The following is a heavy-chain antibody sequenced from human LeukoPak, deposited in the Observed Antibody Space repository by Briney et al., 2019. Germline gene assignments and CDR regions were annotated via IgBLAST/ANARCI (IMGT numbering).Heavy chain of an antibody. V-gene: IGHV3-30*02. Sequence: GGSLRLSCAASGFTFSSYGMHWVRQAPGKGLGWVAFIRYDGSNKYYADSVKGRFTISRDNSKNTLYLQMNSLRAEDTAVYYCAKDSSSHPRGFDYWGQGTLVTVSS. CDR3: AKDSSSHPRGFDY. CDR1: GFTFSSYG. J-gene: IGHJ4*02. CDR2: IRYDGSNK. D-gene: IGHD6-13*01.